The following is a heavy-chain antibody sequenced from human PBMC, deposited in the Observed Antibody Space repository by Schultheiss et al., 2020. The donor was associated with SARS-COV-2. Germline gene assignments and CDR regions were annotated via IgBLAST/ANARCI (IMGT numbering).Heavy chain of an antibody. D-gene: IGHD1-7*01. Sequence: GGSLRLSCAASGFTFSSYAMSWIRQAPGKGLEWVSYISSSGSTIYYADSVKGRFTISRDNSKNTLYLQMNSLRAEDTAVYYCAKDRVNWNYAGEYFQHWGQGTLVTVSS. CDR3: AKDRVNWNYAGEYFQH. CDR1: GFTFSSYA. V-gene: IGHV3-23*01. J-gene: IGHJ1*01. CDR2: ISSSGSTI.